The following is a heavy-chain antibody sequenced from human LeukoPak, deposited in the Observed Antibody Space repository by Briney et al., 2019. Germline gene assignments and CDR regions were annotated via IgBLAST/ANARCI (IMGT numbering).Heavy chain of an antibody. V-gene: IGHV4-34*01. Sequence: SETLSLTCAVYGGSFSGYYWSWIRQPPGKGLEWIGEINHSGSTNYNPSLKSRVTTSVDTSKNQFSLKLSSVTAADTAVYYCAGTYGGKFDYWGQGTLVTVSS. CDR3: AGTYGGKFDY. J-gene: IGHJ4*02. CDR2: INHSGST. CDR1: GGSFSGYY. D-gene: IGHD4-23*01.